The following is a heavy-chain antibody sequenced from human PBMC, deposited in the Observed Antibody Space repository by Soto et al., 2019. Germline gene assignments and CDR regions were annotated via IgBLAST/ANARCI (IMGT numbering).Heavy chain of an antibody. J-gene: IGHJ4*02. Sequence: SVKFSFRASVGTFSSYAISWLRQAPGQGLEWMGGIIPIFGTANDSQKFQGRVTITADESTSTAYIELSSLTSEDTAVYYCASRYSSSDFDYCGQGTLVTVYS. CDR1: VGTFSSYA. V-gene: IGHV1-69*13. CDR3: ASRYSSSDFDY. D-gene: IGHD6-6*01. CDR2: IIPIFGTA.